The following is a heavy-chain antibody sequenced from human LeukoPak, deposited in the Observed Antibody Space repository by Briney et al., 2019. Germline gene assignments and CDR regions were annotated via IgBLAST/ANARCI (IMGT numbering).Heavy chain of an antibody. CDR2: ISGSGGST. V-gene: IGHV3-23*01. CDR1: GFTFSSYA. D-gene: IGHD2-8*01. CDR3: AKEGVMVYAIGYYYYYMDV. Sequence: AGGSLRLSCAASGFTFSSYAMCWVRQAPGKGLKWVSAISGSGGSTYYADSVKGRFTISRDNSKNTLYLQMNSLRAEDTAVYYCAKEGVMVYAIGYYYYYMDVWGKGTTVTVSS. J-gene: IGHJ6*03.